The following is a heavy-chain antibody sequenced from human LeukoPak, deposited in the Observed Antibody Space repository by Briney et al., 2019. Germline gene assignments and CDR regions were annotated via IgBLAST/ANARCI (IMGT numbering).Heavy chain of an antibody. CDR3: ARHGYHISSPLDF. J-gene: IGHJ4*02. D-gene: IGHD5-24*01. Sequence: PGGSLRLSCAASGFTFSSCWMSWVRQAPGKGPEWVAIIKKDGSEKYYVDSVKGRFTVSRDNAENSLYLQMNSLRAEDTAVYYCARHGYHISSPLDFWGQGTLVTVSS. V-gene: IGHV3-7*01. CDR1: GFTFSSCW. CDR2: IKKDGSEK.